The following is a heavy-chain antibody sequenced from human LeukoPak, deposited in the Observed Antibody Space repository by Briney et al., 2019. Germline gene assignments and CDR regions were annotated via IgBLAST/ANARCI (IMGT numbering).Heavy chain of an antibody. J-gene: IGHJ6*04. V-gene: IGHV3-21*01. CDR3: ARVAGDYPYYCYGMDV. CDR2: ISSSSSYI. Sequence: GGSLRLSCAASGFTFSSYSMNWVRQAPGKGLEWVSSISSSSSYIYYADSVKGRFTISRDNAKNSLYLQMNSLRAEDTAVYYCARVAGDYPYYCYGMDVWGKGTTVTVSS. CDR1: GFTFSSYS. D-gene: IGHD4-17*01.